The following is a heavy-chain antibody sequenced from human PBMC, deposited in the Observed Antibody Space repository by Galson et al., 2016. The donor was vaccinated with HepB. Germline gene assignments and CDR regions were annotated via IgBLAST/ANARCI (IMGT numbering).Heavy chain of an antibody. CDR1: GFTFRYYA. J-gene: IGHJ4*02. D-gene: IGHD2-15*01. V-gene: IGHV3-23*01. Sequence: SLRLSCASSGFTFRYYAMTWVRRAPGKGLEWVSDISGAGGTTHYADSVKGRFTISRDNSRDTLYLQMDRLRAVDTAVYYCAKERGWYGGRNFGSWGQGTLVTVSS. CDR2: ISGAGGTT. CDR3: AKERGWYGGRNFGS.